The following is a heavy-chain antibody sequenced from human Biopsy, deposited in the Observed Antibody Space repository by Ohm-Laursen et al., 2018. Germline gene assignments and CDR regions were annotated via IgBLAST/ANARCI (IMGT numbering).Heavy chain of an antibody. CDR2: TYKGGNT. CDR1: GASITSYY. Sequence: GTLSLTCTVSGASITSYYWSWIRQPAGKGLEWIGHTYKGGNTNHNPSLKSRVSMSVDTSKNQLSLTLRSVTAADTAVYYCASAGYNPDWNFDLWGRGTRVTVSS. D-gene: IGHD5-24*01. J-gene: IGHJ2*01. V-gene: IGHV4-4*07. CDR3: ASAGYNPDWNFDL.